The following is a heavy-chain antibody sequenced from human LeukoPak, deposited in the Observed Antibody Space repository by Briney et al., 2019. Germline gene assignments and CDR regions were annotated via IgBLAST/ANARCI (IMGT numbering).Heavy chain of an antibody. CDR1: GFTFDDYG. CDR3: ARAGWLQFRYYYMDV. V-gene: IGHV3-20*04. D-gene: IGHD5-24*01. Sequence: PGGSLRLSCAASGFTFDDYGMSWVRQAPGKGLEWVSGINWNGGNTGYADSVKGRFTISRDNAKNSLYLQMNSLRAEDTALYYCARAGWLQFRYYYMDVWGKGTTVTVSS. CDR2: INWNGGNT. J-gene: IGHJ6*03.